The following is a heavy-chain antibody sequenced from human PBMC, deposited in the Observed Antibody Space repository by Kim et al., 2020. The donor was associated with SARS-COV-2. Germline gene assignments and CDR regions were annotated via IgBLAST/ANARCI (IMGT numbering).Heavy chain of an antibody. J-gene: IGHJ4*02. V-gene: IGHV1-2*02. CDR3: ARELLSPQDY. CDR2: GT. Sequence: GTNEAQKFQGRVTMTRDTSISTAYMELSRLRSDDTAVYYCARELLSPQDYWGQGTLVTVSS. D-gene: IGHD3-10*01.